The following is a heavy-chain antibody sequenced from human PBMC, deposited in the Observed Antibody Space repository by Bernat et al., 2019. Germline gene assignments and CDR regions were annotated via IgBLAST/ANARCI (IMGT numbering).Heavy chain of an antibody. Sequence: EVQLVESGGGLVQPGGSLRLSCAASGFTFGSSWMTGVRQAPGKGLEWVANIKQDGSEKYYVDSVKGRFTISRDNAKNSLYLQMNSLRAEDTAVYYCARDVGTTSYFDSWGQGTLVTVSS. CDR2: IKQDGSEK. D-gene: IGHD1-7*01. CDR1: GFTFGSSW. CDR3: ARDVGTTSYFDS. V-gene: IGHV3-7*04. J-gene: IGHJ4*02.